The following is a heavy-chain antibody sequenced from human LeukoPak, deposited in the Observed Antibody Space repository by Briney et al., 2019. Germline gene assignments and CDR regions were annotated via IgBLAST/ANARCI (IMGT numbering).Heavy chain of an antibody. CDR1: GFTFSGSA. J-gene: IGHJ4*02. CDR2: ISGSGGST. D-gene: IGHD4-17*01. CDR3: ARDTLHATTIDFDY. Sequence: GGSLRLSCAASGFTFSGSAMHCVRQASGKGLEWVSAISGSGGSTYYADSVKGRFTISRDNSKNSLYLQMNSLRDEDTAVYYCARDTLHATTIDFDYWGQGTLVAVSS. V-gene: IGHV3-23*01.